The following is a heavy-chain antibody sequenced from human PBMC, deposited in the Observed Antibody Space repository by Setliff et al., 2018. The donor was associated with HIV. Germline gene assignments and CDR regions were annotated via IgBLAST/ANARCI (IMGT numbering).Heavy chain of an antibody. V-gene: IGHV3-23*01. D-gene: IGHD5-18*01. CDR3: AALKGYSYGRGCFDP. CDR2: ISGSGGTT. Sequence: PGGSLRPSCAASGFTFSSYAMSWVRQAPGKGLEWVSVISGSGGTTYYADSVKGRFTISRDNSKNTVFLQMNSLRGEDTAVYYCAALKGYSYGRGCFDPWGQGTLVTVSS. CDR1: GFTFSSYA. J-gene: IGHJ5*02.